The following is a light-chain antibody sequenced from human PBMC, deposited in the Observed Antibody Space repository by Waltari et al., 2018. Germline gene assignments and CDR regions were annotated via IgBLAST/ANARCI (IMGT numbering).Light chain of an antibody. CDR3: QQYNNWPAYT. Sequence: DIVMTQSPVTLSLSSGERATLSCRASQSFGSDLAWYQQKPGQAPRLLIYGLSIRVTGIPTRFSGTGSGTEFTVTISSLQSEECAGDYCQQYNNWPAYTVGQRT. CDR1: QSFGSD. V-gene: IGKV3-15*01. J-gene: IGKJ2*01. CDR2: GLS.